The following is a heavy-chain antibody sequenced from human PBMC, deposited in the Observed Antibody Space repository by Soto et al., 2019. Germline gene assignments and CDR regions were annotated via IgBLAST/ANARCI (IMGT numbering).Heavy chain of an antibody. CDR1: GYTFTSYA. Sequence: QVRLVQSGAEVKKPGASVKVSCKASGYTFTSYAMHWVRQAPGQRLEWMGWINAGNGNTKYSQKFQGRVTITRDTSAGTAYMELSSLRSEDTAVYDCARDAGYCSGGRCFYGMDVWGQGTTVTVSS. CDR3: ARDAGYCSGGRCFYGMDV. V-gene: IGHV1-3*01. CDR2: INAGNGNT. J-gene: IGHJ6*02. D-gene: IGHD2-15*01.